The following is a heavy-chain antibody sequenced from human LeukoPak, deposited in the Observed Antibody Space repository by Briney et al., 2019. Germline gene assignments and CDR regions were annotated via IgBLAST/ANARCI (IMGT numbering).Heavy chain of an antibody. CDR1: GFTFSSYA. V-gene: IGHV3-64*01. CDR3: ARAADYDFWSGRSSSEFDY. CDR2: ISSNGGST. J-gene: IGHJ4*02. D-gene: IGHD3-3*01. Sequence: SGGSLRLSCAATGFTFSSYAMHWVRQAPWKGLEYVSAISSNGGSTYYANSVKGRFTISRDNSKNTLYLQMGSLRAEDMAVYYCARAADYDFWSGRSSSEFDYWGQGTLVTVSS.